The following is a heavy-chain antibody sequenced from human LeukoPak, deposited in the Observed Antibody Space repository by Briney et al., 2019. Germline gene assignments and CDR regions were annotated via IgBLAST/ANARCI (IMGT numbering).Heavy chain of an antibody. J-gene: IGHJ6*03. CDR2: MNPNGGNT. V-gene: IGHV1-8*01. Sequence: ASVKVSCKASGYTFTSYDINWVRQATGQGLEWMGWMNPNGGNTGYAQKFQGRVTMTRNTSISTAYMELGRLRSEDTGVYYCARAPEWGKANYYYYMDVWGKGTTVTVSS. CDR1: GYTFTSYD. D-gene: IGHD1-26*01. CDR3: ARAPEWGKANYYYYMDV.